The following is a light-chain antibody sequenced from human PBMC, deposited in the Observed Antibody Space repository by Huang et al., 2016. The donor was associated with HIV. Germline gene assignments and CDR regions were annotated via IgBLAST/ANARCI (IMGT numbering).Light chain of an antibody. J-gene: IGKJ1*01. V-gene: IGKV3-20*01. CDR1: ERVRSTY. Sequence: EIVLTQSPGTLSLSPGAGATVSCEANERVRSTYLAWYRQCGGQAPWLLIYGASNRATVILDRFSGSGSGTDFTRTISRLEPEDFAVYYCQQYGTSPWTFGQGTKVEIK. CDR2: GAS. CDR3: QQYGTSPWT.